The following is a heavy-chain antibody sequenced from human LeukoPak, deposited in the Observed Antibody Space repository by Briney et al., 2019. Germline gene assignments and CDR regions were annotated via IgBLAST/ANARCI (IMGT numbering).Heavy chain of an antibody. Sequence: SETLCLTCTVSVGSISSYYWSWIRQPPGEGLEWIGYIYYSGSTNYNPSLNSRFTISVDTSKNQFSLRLSSVTAADTAVYYWQRPGYDILTGSIWGQGTMVTVSS. J-gene: IGHJ3*02. CDR2: IYYSGST. D-gene: IGHD3-9*01. CDR3: QRPGYDILTGSI. CDR1: VGSISSYY. V-gene: IGHV4-59*08.